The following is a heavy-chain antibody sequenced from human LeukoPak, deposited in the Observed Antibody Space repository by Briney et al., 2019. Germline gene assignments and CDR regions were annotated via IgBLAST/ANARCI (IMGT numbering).Heavy chain of an antibody. J-gene: IGHJ5*02. D-gene: IGHD2-2*01. CDR1: GFTFSDYY. V-gene: IGHV3-11*04. CDR2: ISSSGSTI. Sequence: GGSLRLSCAASGFTFSDYYMSWIRQAPGKGLQWVSYISSSGSTIYYADSVKGRFTISRDNAKNSLYLQMTSLRAEDTAVYYCARDRGSVAVGTRWFDPWGQGTLVTVSS. CDR3: ARDRGSVAVGTRWFDP.